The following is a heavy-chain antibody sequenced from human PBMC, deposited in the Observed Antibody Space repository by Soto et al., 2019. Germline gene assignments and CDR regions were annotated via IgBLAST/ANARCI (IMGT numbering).Heavy chain of an antibody. J-gene: IGHJ4*02. CDR2: VHYSENS. V-gene: IGHV4-59*01. Sequence: PXETLSLTCTVSGGSISDSYWSWIRQPPGKGLEWIGYVHYSENSNYNPSLKSRVTISLDTAKKQFSLNLSSVTAADTAVYYCAKVTSVYDPYYFESWGQGILVTV. CDR1: GGSISDSY. CDR3: AKVTSVYDPYYFES. D-gene: IGHD5-12*01.